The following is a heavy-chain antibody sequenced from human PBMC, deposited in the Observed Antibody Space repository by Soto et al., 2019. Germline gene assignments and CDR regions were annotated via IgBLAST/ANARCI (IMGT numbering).Heavy chain of an antibody. CDR3: ASWHEREHAYDV. CDR2: LYDVDGS. V-gene: IGHV3-53*01. J-gene: IGHJ3*01. CDR1: GPTVSGKNY. Sequence: DVQLVESGGGLIQPGESLRLSCAAFGPTVSGKNYVAGVRRPPGKGLEWVSALYDVDGSFYADSVKGRFTTSSDSSKTTVYLQMNGLRPDDTAVYYCASWHEREHAYDVWGQGTTVTVSS. D-gene: IGHD1-1*01.